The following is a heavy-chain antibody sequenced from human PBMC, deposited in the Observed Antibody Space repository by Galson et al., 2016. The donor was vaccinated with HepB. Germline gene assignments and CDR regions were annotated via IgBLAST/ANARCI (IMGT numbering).Heavy chain of an antibody. Sequence: SSSSIYYADSVKGRFTISRDNAKNSLYLQMNSLRDEDTAVYYCATRYCSGGSCYSAAPGYWYFDLWGRGTLVTVSS. D-gene: IGHD2-15*01. J-gene: IGHJ2*01. V-gene: IGHV3-48*02. CDR3: ATRYCSGGSCYSAAPGYWYFDL. CDR2: SSSSI.